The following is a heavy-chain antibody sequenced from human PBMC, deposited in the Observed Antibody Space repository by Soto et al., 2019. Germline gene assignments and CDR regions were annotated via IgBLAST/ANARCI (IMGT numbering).Heavy chain of an antibody. D-gene: IGHD1-1*01. Sequence: PSETLSLTCTVAGGSLSTYYWSWARQPPGKGLEWIGYIYYNGGNTKYNPSLKSRVTISVDTSKNQFSLKLSSVTAADTAVYYCARIWNDGLGDVWGQGTTVTVSS. CDR2: IYYNGGNT. CDR3: ARIWNDGLGDV. J-gene: IGHJ6*02. V-gene: IGHV4-59*01. CDR1: GGSLSTYY.